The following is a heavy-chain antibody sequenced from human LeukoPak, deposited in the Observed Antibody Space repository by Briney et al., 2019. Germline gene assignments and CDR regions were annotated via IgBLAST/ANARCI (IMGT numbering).Heavy chain of an antibody. J-gene: IGHJ5*02. CDR1: GFTFSNYA. D-gene: IGHD2-2*01. V-gene: IGHV3-64D*06. Sequence: GGSLRLSCSASGFTFSNYAMHWVRQAPGKGLGFVSGISSTGGSTNYPDSVKDRFSISRDNSKNTLYLQMTSLRADDTAVYYCVKDQHCSTISCATRTGFDPWGQGTLVTVSS. CDR3: VKDQHCSTISCATRTGFDP. CDR2: ISSTGGST.